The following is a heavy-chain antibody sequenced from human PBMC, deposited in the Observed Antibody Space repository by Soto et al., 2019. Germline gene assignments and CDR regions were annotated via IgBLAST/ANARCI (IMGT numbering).Heavy chain of an antibody. CDR2: ISYSGST. D-gene: IGHD5-18*01. V-gene: IGHV4-61*01. CDR3: ARSIQLWTQDYYYYYMDV. J-gene: IGHJ6*03. Sequence: SETLSFTCTVSGVSVSTATYFWSWIRQPPGEGLEWIGYISYSGSTNYNPSLKSRVSISIGTSATQFSLKLTSVTAADTAVYYCARSIQLWTQDYYYYYMDVWGKGTTVTVSS. CDR1: GVSVSTATYF.